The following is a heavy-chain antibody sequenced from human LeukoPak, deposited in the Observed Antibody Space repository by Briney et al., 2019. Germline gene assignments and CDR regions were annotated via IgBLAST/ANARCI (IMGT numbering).Heavy chain of an antibody. Sequence: QAGGSLRLSCAASGFTFSNYEMNWVRQAPGKGLEWVSYISSSGSTKYYADSVKGRFTISRDNAKNTLYLQMNSLRAEDTAVYYCTRRYNYDSSGYYYVRDAFDIWGQGTMVTVSS. CDR2: ISSSGSTK. J-gene: IGHJ3*02. CDR3: TRRYNYDSSGYYYVRDAFDI. V-gene: IGHV3-48*03. D-gene: IGHD3-22*01. CDR1: GFTFSNYE.